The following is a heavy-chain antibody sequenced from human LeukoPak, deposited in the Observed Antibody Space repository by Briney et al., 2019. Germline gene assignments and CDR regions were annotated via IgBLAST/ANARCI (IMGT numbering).Heavy chain of an antibody. V-gene: IGHV4-59*01. D-gene: IGHD3-10*01. CDR3: ARGGYYGSGNDFRFDP. Sequence: PSESLSLIFTVPGGSISSYYWSWIRQPPRKGLEWIGYIYYSGSTNYNPSLKSRVTISVDTSKNQFSLKLTSVTAADTAVYFCARGGYYGSGNDFRFDPWGQGTLVTVSS. CDR1: GGSISSYY. J-gene: IGHJ5*02. CDR2: IYYSGST.